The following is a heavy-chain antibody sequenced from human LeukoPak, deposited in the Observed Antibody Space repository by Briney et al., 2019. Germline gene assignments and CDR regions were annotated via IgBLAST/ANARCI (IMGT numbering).Heavy chain of an antibody. D-gene: IGHD1-1*01. CDR1: GYTFTGYY. J-gene: IGHJ6*03. V-gene: IGHV1-2*02. CDR3: ARDKQLDWAHYFYYYMDV. CDR2: ISPNSGGT. Sequence: ASVKVSCKASGYTFTGYYMHWVRQAPGQGLEWMGWISPNSGGTNYAQKFQGRVTMTRDTSISTAYMELSRLTSDDTAVYYCARDKQLDWAHYFYYYMDVWGKGTTVTVSS.